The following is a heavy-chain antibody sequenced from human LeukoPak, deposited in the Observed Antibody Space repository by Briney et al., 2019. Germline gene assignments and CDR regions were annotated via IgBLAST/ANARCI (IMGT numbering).Heavy chain of an antibody. D-gene: IGHD6-19*01. Sequence: GRSLRLSCAASGITFNSYGMHWVRQAPGKGLEWVAVIWYDGSNKYYADSVKGRFTISRDNSKNTLYLQMNSLRAEDTAVYYCARPNGYSSGWFFDYWGQGTLVTVSS. CDR1: GITFNSYG. CDR2: IWYDGSNK. J-gene: IGHJ4*02. V-gene: IGHV3-33*01. CDR3: ARPNGYSSGWFFDY.